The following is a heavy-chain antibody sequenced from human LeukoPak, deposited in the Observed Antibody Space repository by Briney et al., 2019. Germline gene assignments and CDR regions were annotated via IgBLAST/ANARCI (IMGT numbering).Heavy chain of an antibody. V-gene: IGHV1-3*01. D-gene: IGHD2-15*01. J-gene: IGHJ4*02. CDR2: INAGNGNT. CDR1: GGTFSSYA. CDR3: ARDRCSGGYCYSHQSPVDY. Sequence: ASVKVSCKASGGTFSSYAISWVRQAPGQRLEWMGWINAGNGNTKYSQKFQGRVTITRDTSASTAYMELSSLRSEDTAVYYCARDRCSGGYCYSHQSPVDYWGQGTLVTVSS.